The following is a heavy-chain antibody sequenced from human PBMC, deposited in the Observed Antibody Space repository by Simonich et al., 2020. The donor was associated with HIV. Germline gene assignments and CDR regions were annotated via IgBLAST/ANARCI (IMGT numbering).Heavy chain of an antibody. CDR1: GFTFSSYA. Sequence: QVQLVESGGGVVQPGRSLRLSCAASGFTFSSYAMHWFRQAPGKGLEWVAVIQYDGSNKYYADSVKGRFTISRDNSKNTLYLQMNSLRAEDTAVYYCASGGSISSVWADDYWGQGTLVTVSS. J-gene: IGHJ4*02. CDR3: ASGGSISSVWADDY. V-gene: IGHV3-30*07. D-gene: IGHD3-16*01. CDR2: IQYDGSNK.